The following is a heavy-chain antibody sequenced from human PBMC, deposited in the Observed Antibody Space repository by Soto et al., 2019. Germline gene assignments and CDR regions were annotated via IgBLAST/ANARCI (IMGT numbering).Heavy chain of an antibody. Sequence: SETLSLTCAVYGGSFSGYYWSWIRQPPGKGLEWIGEINHSGSTNYNPSLKSRVTISVDTSKNQFSLKLSSVTAADTAVYYCARVLPIPYYYGSGSQRSREDYWGQGTLVTVS. D-gene: IGHD3-10*01. J-gene: IGHJ4*02. V-gene: IGHV4-34*01. CDR1: GGSFSGYY. CDR2: INHSGST. CDR3: ARVLPIPYYYGSGSQRSREDY.